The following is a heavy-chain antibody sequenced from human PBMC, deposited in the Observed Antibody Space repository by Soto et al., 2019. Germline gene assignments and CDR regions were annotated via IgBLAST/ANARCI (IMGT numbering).Heavy chain of an antibody. CDR1: GYTFTSYA. D-gene: IGHD6-6*01. V-gene: IGHV1-18*01. J-gene: IGHJ4*02. CDR3: ARHSVAEYYFDY. CDR2: ISTYYGNT. Sequence: QVQLVQSGAEVKKPGASLKVSCKASGYTFTSYAISWVRQAPGQGLEWMGWISTYYGNTNYAQILQGRVTTTTDTSTNTAYMELRSLRSDDTAVYYCARHSVAEYYFDYWGQGTLVTVSS.